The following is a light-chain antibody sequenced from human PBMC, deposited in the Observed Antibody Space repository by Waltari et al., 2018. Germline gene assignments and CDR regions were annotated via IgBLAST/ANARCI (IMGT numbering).Light chain of an antibody. V-gene: IGKV1-8*01. CDR3: QQYYSYPAI. CDR1: QGISSY. J-gene: IGKJ3*01. CDR2: AAS. Sequence: AIRMTQSPSSFSASTGDRVTITCRASQGISSYLAWYQQKPGKAPKLLIYAASTLQSGVPSRFSGSGSGTDFTLTISCLQSEDFATYYYQQYYSYPAIFGPGTKVDIK.